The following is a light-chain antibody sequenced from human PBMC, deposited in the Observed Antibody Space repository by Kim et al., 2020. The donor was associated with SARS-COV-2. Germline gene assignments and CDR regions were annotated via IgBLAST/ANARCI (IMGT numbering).Light chain of an antibody. V-gene: IGLV1-47*01. CDR3: AAWDDSLSGRV. Sequence: GQRVTNSCSGSTANSGSNYVNWYQQLPGTAPKLLIYRNNQRPSGVPDRFSGSKSGTSASLAISGLRSEDEADYYCAAWDDSLSGRVFGGGTQLTVL. J-gene: IGLJ3*02. CDR2: RNN. CDR1: TANSGSNY.